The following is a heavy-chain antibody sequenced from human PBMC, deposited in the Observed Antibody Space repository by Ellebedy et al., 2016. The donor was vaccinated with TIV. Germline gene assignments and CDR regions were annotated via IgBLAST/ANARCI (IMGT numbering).Heavy chain of an antibody. CDR3: ASATTVVTPYYFDY. D-gene: IGHD4-23*01. CDR2: IYYSGST. J-gene: IGHJ4*02. Sequence: PSETLSLTCTASGGSISSYYWSWIRQPPGKGLEWIGYIYYSGSTNYNPSLKSRVTISVDTSKNQFSLKLSSVTAADTAVYYCASATTVVTPYYFDYWGQGTLVTVSS. V-gene: IGHV4-59*01. CDR1: GGSISSYY.